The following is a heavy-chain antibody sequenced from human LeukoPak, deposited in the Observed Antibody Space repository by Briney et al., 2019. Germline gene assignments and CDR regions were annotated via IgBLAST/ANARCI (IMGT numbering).Heavy chain of an antibody. J-gene: IGHJ4*02. D-gene: IGHD5-24*01. V-gene: IGHV1-18*01. CDR1: GYTFTSYG. Sequence: ASVKVSCKASGYTFTSYGISWVRQAPGQGLEWMGWISAYNGNTNYAQKFQGRVTMTRDMSTSTVYMELSSLRSEDTAVYYCATQEEMATTIDYWGQGTLVTVSS. CDR2: ISAYNGNT. CDR3: ATQEEMATTIDY.